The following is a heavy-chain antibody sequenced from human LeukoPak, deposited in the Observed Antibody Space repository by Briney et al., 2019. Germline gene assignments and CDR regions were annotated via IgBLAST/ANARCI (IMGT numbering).Heavy chain of an antibody. CDR2: IYYSGNT. CDR3: ASGLRRDWFDP. V-gene: IGHV4-59*01. CDR1: GGSISSYY. J-gene: IGHJ5*02. Sequence: SSETLSLTCTVSGGSISSYYWSWIRQSPGKGLEWIGFIYYSGNTNSNPSLKSRVTMSVDTSKNQFSLRLTSVTAADTAVYYCASGLRRDWFDPWGREPWSPSPQ. D-gene: IGHD2-21*01.